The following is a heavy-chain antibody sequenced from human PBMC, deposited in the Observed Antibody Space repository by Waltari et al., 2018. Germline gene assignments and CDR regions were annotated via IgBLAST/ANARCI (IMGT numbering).Heavy chain of an antibody. D-gene: IGHD5-12*01. J-gene: IGHJ4*02. CDR1: GGSFSGYY. CDR3: AIGRSEKKWLRFDSQGLRY. V-gene: IGHV4-34*01. Sequence: QVQLQQWGAGLLKPSETLSLTCAVYGGSFSGYYWSWIRQPPGKGLEWIGEINHRVSTNSNPSLKSRVTISVDTSKNPFSLKLSSVTAADTAVYYCAIGRSEKKWLRFDSQGLRYWGQGTLVTVSS. CDR2: INHRVST.